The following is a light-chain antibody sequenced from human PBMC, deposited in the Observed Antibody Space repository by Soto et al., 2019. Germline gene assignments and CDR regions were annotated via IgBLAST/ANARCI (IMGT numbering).Light chain of an antibody. CDR1: LTDAGGRDF. CDR3: SSYTGTDVI. V-gene: IGLV2-8*01. CDR2: DVN. J-gene: IGLJ2*01. Sequence: QSALTQPPSASGSPGQSVTISCTGTLTDAGGRDFGRDFVSWYRQDPGKAPKLILYDVNTRPSGVPNRFSGSKSGNTASLTVSGLQAEDEGHYYCSSYTGTDVIFGGGTQLTVL.